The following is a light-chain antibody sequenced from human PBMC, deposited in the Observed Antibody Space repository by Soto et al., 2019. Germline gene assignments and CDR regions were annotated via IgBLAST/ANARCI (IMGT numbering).Light chain of an antibody. CDR2: GAS. V-gene: IGKV3-20*01. CDR1: QSVTSTY. CDR3: QQYGSSVWGT. J-gene: IGKJ2*01. Sequence: EIVLTQSPGTLSLSPGERATLSCRASQSVTSTYLAWYQQKPGQAPRLLIYGASSRATGIPDRFSGSGSGTDFTLIISRLEPEDFAVYYWQQYGSSVWGTFGQGTKLEIK.